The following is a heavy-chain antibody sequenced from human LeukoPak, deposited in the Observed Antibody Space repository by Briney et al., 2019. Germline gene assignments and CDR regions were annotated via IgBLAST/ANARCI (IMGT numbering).Heavy chain of an antibody. CDR3: ARDLYLGYNYGSYYYYYMDV. J-gene: IGHJ6*03. CDR2: IYYTGST. D-gene: IGHD5-18*01. V-gene: IGHV4-59*01. CDR1: AGSLNDYY. Sequence: SETLSLTCTVSAGSLNDYYWTWIRQPPGKGLEWVGYIYYTGSTNYNPSLKSRVTISLDTSKNQFSLKLNSVTAADTAVYFCARDLYLGYNYGSYYYYYMDVWGKGTTVTVSS.